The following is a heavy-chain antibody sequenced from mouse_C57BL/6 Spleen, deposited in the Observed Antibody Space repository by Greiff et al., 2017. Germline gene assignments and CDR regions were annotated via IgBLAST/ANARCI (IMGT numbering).Heavy chain of an antibody. CDR1: GYTFTSYW. V-gene: IGHV1-50*01. J-gene: IGHJ4*01. D-gene: IGHD1-1*01. Sequence: VQLQQSGAELVQPGASVKLSCKASGYTFTSYWMQWVKQRPGQGLEWIGEIDPSDSYTNYNQKFKGKATMTVDTSNNTAYMQLSSLTSEDSAVYYWASPVYGSSYGYAMDDWGQGTSVTVSS. CDR2: IDPSDSYT. CDR3: ASPVYGSSYGYAMDD.